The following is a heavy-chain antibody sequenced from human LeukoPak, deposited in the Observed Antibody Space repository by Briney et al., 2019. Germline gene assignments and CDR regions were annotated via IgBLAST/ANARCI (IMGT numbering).Heavy chain of an antibody. D-gene: IGHD1-20*01. CDR1: GDSISSYY. CDR3: ARDAHNWTMGPNNWFDP. J-gene: IGHJ5*02. Sequence: PSETLSLTCTVSGDSISSYYWSWIRQPPGKGLEWIGYIYYSGSTIYNPSLKSRVTISVDTSKNQFSLKLSSVTAADTAVYYCARDAHNWTMGPNNWFDPCGQGTLVTVSS. V-gene: IGHV4-59*01. CDR2: IYYSGST.